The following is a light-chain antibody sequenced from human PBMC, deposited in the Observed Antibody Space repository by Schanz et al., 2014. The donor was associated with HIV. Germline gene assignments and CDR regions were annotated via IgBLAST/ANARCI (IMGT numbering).Light chain of an antibody. J-gene: IGLJ2*01. CDR1: SANIGRNY. CDR3: AAWDDSLSGPV. V-gene: IGLV1-47*01. CDR2: RND. Sequence: QSVLTQAPSASGTPGQRVAISCSGSSANIGRNYVYWYQQLPGTAPKLLIYRNDQRPSGVADRFSGSKSGTSASLAISGLRSEDEADYYCAAWDDSLSGPVFGGGTKLTVL.